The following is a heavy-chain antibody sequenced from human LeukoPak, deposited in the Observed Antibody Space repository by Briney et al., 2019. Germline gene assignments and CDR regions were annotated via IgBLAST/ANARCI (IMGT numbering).Heavy chain of an antibody. CDR1: GGTFSSYA. Sequence: GASVKVSCKASGGTFSSYAISWVRQAPGQGLEWMGGIIPIFGTANYAQKFQGRVTMTRDTSTSTVYMELSSLRSEDTAVYYCARGGGGSGSYYGDWGQGTLVTVSS. J-gene: IGHJ4*02. CDR2: IIPIFGTA. D-gene: IGHD3-10*01. V-gene: IGHV1-69*05. CDR3: ARGGGGSGSYYGD.